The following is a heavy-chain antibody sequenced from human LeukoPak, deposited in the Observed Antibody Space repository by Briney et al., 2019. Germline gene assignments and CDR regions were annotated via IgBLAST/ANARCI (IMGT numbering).Heavy chain of an antibody. V-gene: IGHV1-2*02. J-gene: IGHJ4*02. CDR2: INPNSGGT. CDR3: ARDYQRGYNYFDY. CDR1: GGTFSSYA. Sequence: ASVKVSCKASGGTFSSYAISWVRQAPGQGLEWMGWINPNSGGTNYAQKFQGRVTMTRDTSISTAYMELSRLRSDDTAVYYCARDYQRGYNYFDYWGQGTLVTVSS. D-gene: IGHD5-24*01.